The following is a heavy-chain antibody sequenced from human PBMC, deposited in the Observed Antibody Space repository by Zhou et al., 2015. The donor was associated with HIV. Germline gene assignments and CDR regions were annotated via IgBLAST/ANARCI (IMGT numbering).Heavy chain of an antibody. CDR2: IIPIFGTA. Sequence: QVQLVQSGAEVKKPGSSVKVSCKASGGTFSSYAISWVRQAPGQGLEWMGGIIPIFGTANYAQKFQGRVTITADESTSTAYMELSSLRSEDTAVYYCARVPVVTANPYYYYYGMDVWGQGTTVTVSS. CDR3: ARVPVVTANPYYYYYGMDV. J-gene: IGHJ6*02. D-gene: IGHD2-21*02. CDR1: GGTFSSYA. V-gene: IGHV1-69*01.